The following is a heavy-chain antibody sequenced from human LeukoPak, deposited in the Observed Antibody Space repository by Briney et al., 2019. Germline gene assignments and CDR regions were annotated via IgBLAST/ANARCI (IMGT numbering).Heavy chain of an antibody. CDR2: ISWNGNSI. Sequence: GRSLRLSCAASGFTFDDYAMHWVRQAPGKGLEWVSSISWNGNSIDYADSVKGRFTISRDNTKNSLYLQLNSLRAEDMALYYCARGRYYHDTSGYYSLDYWGQGTLVTVSS. J-gene: IGHJ4*02. V-gene: IGHV3-9*03. CDR1: GFTFDDYA. D-gene: IGHD3-22*01. CDR3: ARGRYYHDTSGYYSLDY.